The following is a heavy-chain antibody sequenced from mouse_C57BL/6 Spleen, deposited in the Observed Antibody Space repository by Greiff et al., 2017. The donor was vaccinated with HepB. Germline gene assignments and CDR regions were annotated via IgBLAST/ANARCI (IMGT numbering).Heavy chain of an antibody. J-gene: IGHJ2*01. CDR3: ARDTGTGYYFDY. CDR2: IYPGSGST. Sequence: VQLQQPGAELVKPGASVKMSCKASGYTFTSYWITWVKQRPGQGLEWIGDIYPGSGSTNYNEKFKSKATLTVDTSSSTAYMQLSSLTSEDAAVYYCARDTGTGYYFDYWGQGTTLTVSS. D-gene: IGHD4-1*01. CDR1: GYTFTSYW. V-gene: IGHV1-55*01.